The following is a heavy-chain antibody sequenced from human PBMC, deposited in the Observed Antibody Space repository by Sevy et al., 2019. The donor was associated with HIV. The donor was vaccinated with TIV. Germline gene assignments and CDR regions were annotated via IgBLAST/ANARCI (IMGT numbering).Heavy chain of an antibody. CDR2: IYYNGNT. Sequence: SETLSLTCSVSGSINSYYWSWIRQTPEKGLEWIGYIYYNGNTNHNPSLKSRVTMSIDTSKNQFSLKLSPVTAADTAVYYCARPHSPYTSSSYFLNWGQGILVTVSS. CDR1: GSINSYY. D-gene: IGHD6-6*01. V-gene: IGHV4-59*08. CDR3: ARPHSPYTSSSYFLN. J-gene: IGHJ1*01.